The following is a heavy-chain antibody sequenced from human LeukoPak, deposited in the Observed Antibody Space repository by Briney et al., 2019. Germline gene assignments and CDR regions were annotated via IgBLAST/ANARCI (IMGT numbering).Heavy chain of an antibody. D-gene: IGHD3-3*01. V-gene: IGHV3-7*01. CDR3: AKNRMDFWSGDYMDV. CDR1: GFTFSSYW. CDR2: IKQDGSEK. J-gene: IGHJ6*03. Sequence: GGSLRLSCAASGFTFSSYWMSWVRQAPGKGLEWVANIKQDGSEKYYVDSVKGRFTTSRDNAKNSLYLQMNSLRAEDTAVYYCAKNRMDFWSGDYMDVWGKGTTVTVSS.